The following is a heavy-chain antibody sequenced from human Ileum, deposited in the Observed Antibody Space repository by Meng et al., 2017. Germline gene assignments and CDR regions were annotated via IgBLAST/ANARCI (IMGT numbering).Heavy chain of an antibody. D-gene: IGHD3-22*01. CDR3: ARDTKNYYDSSGYPGPLDY. CDR1: GFTFSSYA. Sequence: QVQLVESGGGVVQPGRSLRLSCAASGFTFSSYARPWVRQTPGKGLEWVAVISNDGSNKYYAGSVKGRFTISRDNSKNTLYLQMNSLRAEDTAVYYCARDTKNYYDSSGYPGPLDYWGQGTLVTVSS. CDR2: ISNDGSNK. V-gene: IGHV3-30-3*01. J-gene: IGHJ4*02.